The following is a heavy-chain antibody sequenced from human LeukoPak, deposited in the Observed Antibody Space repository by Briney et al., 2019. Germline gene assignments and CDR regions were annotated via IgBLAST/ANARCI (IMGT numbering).Heavy chain of an antibody. Sequence: SETLSLTCTVSGGSISSYYWSWIRQPPGKGLEWIGYIYYSGSTNYNPSLKSRVTISVDTSKNQFSLKLSSVTAADTAVYYCARVRTTRNWFDPWGQRTLVTVSS. J-gene: IGHJ5*02. D-gene: IGHD1-7*01. CDR3: ARVRTTRNWFDP. V-gene: IGHV4-59*01. CDR1: GGSISSYY. CDR2: IYYSGST.